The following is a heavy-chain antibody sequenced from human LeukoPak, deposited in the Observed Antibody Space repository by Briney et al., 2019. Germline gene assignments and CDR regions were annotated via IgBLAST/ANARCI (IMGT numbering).Heavy chain of an antibody. Sequence: SETLSLTCTVSGYSISSGYYWGWIRQPPGKGLEWIGSIYHSGSTYYNPSLKSRVTISVDTSKNQFSLKLSSVTAADTAVYYCARGRYGSGSYYHLWGQGTLVTVSS. CDR3: ARGRYGSGSYYHL. V-gene: IGHV4-38-2*02. CDR1: GYSISSGYY. D-gene: IGHD3-10*01. CDR2: IYHSGST. J-gene: IGHJ4*02.